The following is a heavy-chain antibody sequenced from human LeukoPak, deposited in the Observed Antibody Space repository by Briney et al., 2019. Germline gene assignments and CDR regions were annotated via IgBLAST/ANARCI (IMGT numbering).Heavy chain of an antibody. CDR3: ARGPYGGRTHYYMDV. CDR2: MSPNSGNA. D-gene: IGHD3-16*01. V-gene: IGHV1-8*01. Sequence: ASVKVSCKASGYTFTSYDINWVGQASGQGLDWMGWMSPNSGNAGYAQTFQGGVTITSNTSISTAYMEMSSLRSEATVVYYCARGPYGGRTHYYMDVWGKGTTVTVSS. CDR1: GYTFTSYD. J-gene: IGHJ6*03.